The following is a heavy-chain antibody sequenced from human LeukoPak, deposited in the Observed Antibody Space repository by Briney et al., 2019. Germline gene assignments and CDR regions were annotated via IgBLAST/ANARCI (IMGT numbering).Heavy chain of an antibody. Sequence: GGSLRLSCAASGFTFSSYAMSWVRQAPGKGLEWVSAISGSGGSTYYADSVKGRFTISRDNSKNTLYLQMNSLRAEDTAVYYCGKFGSASGDYDSPLEPWGQGTLVTVSS. V-gene: IGHV3-23*01. D-gene: IGHD4-17*01. J-gene: IGHJ4*02. CDR3: GKFGSASGDYDSPLEP. CDR1: GFTFSSYA. CDR2: ISGSGGST.